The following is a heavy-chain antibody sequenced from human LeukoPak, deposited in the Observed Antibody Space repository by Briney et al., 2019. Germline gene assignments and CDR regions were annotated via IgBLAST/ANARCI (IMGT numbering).Heavy chain of an antibody. CDR2: IIPILGIA. CDR3: ARPRPGCSSGWPHFDY. V-gene: IGHV1-69*02. D-gene: IGHD6-19*01. CDR1: GGTFSSYT. J-gene: IGHJ4*02. Sequence: SVKVSCKASGGTFSSYTISWVRQAPGQGLEWMGRIIPILGIANYAQKFQGRVTITADKSTSTAYMELSSLRSEDTAVYYCARPRPGCSSGWPHFDYWGQGTLVTVSS.